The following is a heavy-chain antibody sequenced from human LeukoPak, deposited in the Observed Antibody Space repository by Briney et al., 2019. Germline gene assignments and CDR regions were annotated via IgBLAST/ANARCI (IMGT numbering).Heavy chain of an antibody. Sequence: SETLSLTCTVSGGSISSYYWSWIRQPPGKGLEWIGYIYYSGSTNYNPSLKSRVTISVDTSKNQFSLKLSSVTAADTAVYYCAREVSRQALDYWGQGTLVTVSS. V-gene: IGHV4-59*01. J-gene: IGHJ4*02. CDR3: AREVSRQALDY. CDR1: GGSISSYY. CDR2: IYYSGST.